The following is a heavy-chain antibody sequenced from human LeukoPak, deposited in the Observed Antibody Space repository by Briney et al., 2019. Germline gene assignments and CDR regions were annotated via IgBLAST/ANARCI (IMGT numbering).Heavy chain of an antibody. V-gene: IGHV4-34*01. Sequence: PSETLSLTCTVSGGSISSYYWSWIRQPPGKGLEWIGGINHSGSTNYNPSLKSRVTISVDTSKNQFSLKLSSVTAADTAVYYCARHWDTAMVTGFGYFDYWGQGTLVTVSS. CDR1: GGSISSYY. CDR3: ARHWDTAMVTGFGYFDY. CDR2: INHSGST. J-gene: IGHJ4*02. D-gene: IGHD5-18*01.